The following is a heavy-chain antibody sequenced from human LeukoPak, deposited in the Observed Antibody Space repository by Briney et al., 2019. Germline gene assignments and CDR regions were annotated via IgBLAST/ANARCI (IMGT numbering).Heavy chain of an antibody. CDR1: GFTFSSYS. CDR2: ISSSSSYI. J-gene: IGHJ6*03. CDR3: ARDGNTAADYYMDV. D-gene: IGHD5-18*01. Sequence: GGSLRLSCAASGFTFSSYSMNWVRQAPGKGLEWVSSISSSSSYIYYADSVKGRFTISRDNAKNSLYLQMNSLRAEDTAVYYCARDGNTAADYYMDVWGKGTTVTVSS. V-gene: IGHV3-21*01.